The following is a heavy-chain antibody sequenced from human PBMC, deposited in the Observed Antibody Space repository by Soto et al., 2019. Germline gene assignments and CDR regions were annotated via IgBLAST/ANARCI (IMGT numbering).Heavy chain of an antibody. Sequence: SETLSLTCTVSGGSISSGGYYWSWIRQHPGKGLEWIGYIYYSGSTYYNPSLKSRVTISVDTSKNQFSLKLSSVTAADTAVYYCARVEGVTIFGVVPHRMDVWGQGTTVTVSS. D-gene: IGHD3-3*01. CDR1: GGSISSGGYY. V-gene: IGHV4-31*03. J-gene: IGHJ6*02. CDR2: IYYSGST. CDR3: ARVEGVTIFGVVPHRMDV.